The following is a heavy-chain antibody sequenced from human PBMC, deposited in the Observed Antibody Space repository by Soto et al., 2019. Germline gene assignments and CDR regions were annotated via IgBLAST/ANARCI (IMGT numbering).Heavy chain of an antibody. CDR1: GGPYNSFA. D-gene: IGHD3-10*01. CDR2: IIPVFGTA. V-gene: IGHV1-69*01. Sequence: QAQLVQSGAEVKKPGSSVKVSCKASGGPYNSFAISWVRQAPGQGLEWIGGIIPVFGTANYAQKFKGRVTITAEESTSTAYMELSSLTSEDTAVYYCARFLGGAGSYYDGQNYNYYNGMDVWGQGTTVTVSS. J-gene: IGHJ6*02. CDR3: ARFLGGAGSYYDGQNYNYYNGMDV.